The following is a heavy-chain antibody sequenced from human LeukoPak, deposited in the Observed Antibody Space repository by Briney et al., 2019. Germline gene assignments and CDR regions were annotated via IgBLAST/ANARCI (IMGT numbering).Heavy chain of an antibody. CDR1: GGCFSGYY. CDR3: ARASIAAAGPTFDY. CDR2: INHSGST. D-gene: IGHD6-13*01. J-gene: IGHJ4*02. V-gene: IGHV4-34*01. Sequence: PSETLSLTCAVYGGCFSGYYWSWIRQPPGKGLEWIGEINHSGSTNYNPSLKSRVTISVDTSKNQFSLKLSSVTAADTAVYYCARASIAAAGPTFDYWGQGTLVTVSS.